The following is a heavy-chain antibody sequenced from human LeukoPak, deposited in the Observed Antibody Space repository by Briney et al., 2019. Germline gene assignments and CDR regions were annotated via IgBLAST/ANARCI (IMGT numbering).Heavy chain of an antibody. D-gene: IGHD3-22*01. CDR2: VSDDGNNI. V-gene: IGHV3-30*03. CDR1: GFTFSSYA. Sequence: GGSLRLSCAASGFTFSSYAMSWDRQAPGKGLEWVAVVSDDGNNIYYADSVKGRSTISRDNSKNTLYLQTNSLRAEDTALYYCVRDRDSTGYYDYWGQGALVTVSS. CDR3: VRDRDSTGYYDY. J-gene: IGHJ4*02.